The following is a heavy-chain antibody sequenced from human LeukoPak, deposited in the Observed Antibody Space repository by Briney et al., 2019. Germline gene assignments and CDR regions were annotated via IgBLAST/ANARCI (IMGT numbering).Heavy chain of an antibody. CDR1: GGSFSGYY. V-gene: IGHV4-34*01. CDR2: INHSGST. J-gene: IGHJ4*02. Sequence: SETLSLTCAVYGGSFSGYYWSWIRQPPGKGLEWIGEINHSGSTNYNPSLKSRATISVDTSKNQFSLKLSSVTAADTAVYYCARGLRYETRFDYWGQGTLVTVSS. CDR3: ARGLRYETRFDY. D-gene: IGHD3-9*01.